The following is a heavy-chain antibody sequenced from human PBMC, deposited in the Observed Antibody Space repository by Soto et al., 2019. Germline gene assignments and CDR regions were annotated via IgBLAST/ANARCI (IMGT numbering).Heavy chain of an antibody. J-gene: IGHJ4*02. CDR1: GFTFSNYG. Sequence: GGSLRLSCTASGFTFSNYGMHWVRQAPGKGLKWVAVISYDGSNKYYADSVKGRFTISRDNSKNTLYLQMNSLRAEDTAVYYCARGRDYLGGDFDYWGPGTMLTVYS. CDR2: ISYDGSNK. V-gene: IGHV3-30-3*01. CDR3: ARGRDYLGGDFDY. D-gene: IGHD3-16*01.